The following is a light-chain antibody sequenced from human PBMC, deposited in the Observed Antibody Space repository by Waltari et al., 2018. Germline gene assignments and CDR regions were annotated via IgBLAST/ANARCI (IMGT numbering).Light chain of an antibody. CDR1: ALPKKY. CDR3: YSTDSSGHDRV. Sequence: SYELTQPPSVSVSPGQTARITCSGDALPKKYAYWDQQKSGQAPGLVIYEDSKRPSGIPERFSGSSSGTTATLTISGAQVEDEADYYCYSTDSSGHDRVFGGGTKLTVL. CDR2: EDS. J-gene: IGLJ3*02. V-gene: IGLV3-10*01.